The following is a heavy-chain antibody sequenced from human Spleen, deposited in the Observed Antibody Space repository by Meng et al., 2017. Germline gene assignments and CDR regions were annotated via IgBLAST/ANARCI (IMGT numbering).Heavy chain of an antibody. V-gene: IGHV4-31*03. CDR1: GGSISSGGYY. J-gene: IGHJ4*02. CDR3: ARKYGNYPYYFDY. CDR2: INHSGST. Sequence: QVQLQESGPGLVKPSQTLSLTCTVSGGSISSGGYYWSWIRQHPGKGLEWIGEINHSGSTNYNPSLESRATISVDTSQNNLSLKLSSVTAADSAVYYCARKYGNYPYYFDYWGQGTLVTVSS. D-gene: IGHD1-7*01.